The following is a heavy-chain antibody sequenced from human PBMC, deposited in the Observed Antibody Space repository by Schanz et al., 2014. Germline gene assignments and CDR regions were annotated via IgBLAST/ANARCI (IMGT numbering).Heavy chain of an antibody. CDR3: ARARSWPDY. J-gene: IGHJ4*02. V-gene: IGHV4-30-2*01. Sequence: QLQLQESGSGLVKPSQTLSLTCGFSGGSISSGGSSWNWIRLPPGKGLEWIGYIYHSGSTYYNPSLKSRVTISVDRSKNQFSLRLSSVTAADTAVYYCARARSWPDYWGQGTLVTVSS. CDR1: GGSISSGGSS. D-gene: IGHD6-13*01. CDR2: IYHSGST.